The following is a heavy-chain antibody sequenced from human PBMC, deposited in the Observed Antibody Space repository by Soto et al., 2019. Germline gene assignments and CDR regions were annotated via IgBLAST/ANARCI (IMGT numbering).Heavy chain of an antibody. Sequence: QITLKESGPTLVRPTQPLTLTCTFSGFSLTTGVGATCIRQPPGEAPEWLALIYWSDEKRYSPSLKSRLTITKDTAKNRVVLIMTNMDPVDTATYYCAHRRQREYYDSSNYYIDYWGRGTLVTVSS. V-gene: IGHV2-5*01. J-gene: IGHJ4*02. CDR2: IYWSDEK. CDR3: AHRRQREYYDSSNYYIDY. D-gene: IGHD3-16*01. CDR1: GFSLTTGVG.